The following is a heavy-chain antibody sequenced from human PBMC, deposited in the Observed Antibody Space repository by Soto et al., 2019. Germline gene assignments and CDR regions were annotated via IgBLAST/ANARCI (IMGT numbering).Heavy chain of an antibody. Sequence: PGGSLRLPCAASGFTFSNSWMHWVRQVSGKGLEWVSRINADGTSTSYADSVKGRFTISRDNAKNTLYLHVNSLRAEDTAVYYCVKVLARGVGVPRFYFDSWGQGALVTVSS. CDR1: GFTFSNSW. J-gene: IGHJ4*02. D-gene: IGHD2-2*01. CDR2: INADGTST. V-gene: IGHV3-74*01. CDR3: VKVLARGVGVPRFYFDS.